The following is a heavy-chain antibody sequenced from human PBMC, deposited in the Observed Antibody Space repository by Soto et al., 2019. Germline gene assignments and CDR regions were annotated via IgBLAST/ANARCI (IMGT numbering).Heavy chain of an antibody. Sequence: VQLVESGGIEVQTGGSVRLSCAAAGFDFEDYAMHWVRQVPGKGLEWVSLTNSDGTDSYYMDSVKGRFTICRDNAKSTLYLQMDRLRPEDTALYFCAKSLYYYDSSPLDHWGQGTLVTVSS. J-gene: IGHJ4*02. CDR1: GFDFEDYA. CDR2: TNSDGTDS. V-gene: IGHV3-43D*04. CDR3: AKSLYYYDSSPLDH. D-gene: IGHD3-22*01.